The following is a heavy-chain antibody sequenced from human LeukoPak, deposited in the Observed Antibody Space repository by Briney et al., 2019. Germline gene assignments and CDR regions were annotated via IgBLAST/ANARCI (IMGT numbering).Heavy chain of an antibody. CDR2: INPSGGIT. D-gene: IGHD5-18*01. CDR1: GYTFTSYY. J-gene: IGHJ4*02. V-gene: IGHV1-46*01. Sequence: ASVKISCKTSGYTFTSYYIYWVRQAPGQGLVSMGIINPSGGITTYSQKFHGRVTMTRDTSTRTVYMELNNLTSGDTAIYYCAKAEGYGARDYWGQGTLVTVSS. CDR3: AKAEGYGARDY.